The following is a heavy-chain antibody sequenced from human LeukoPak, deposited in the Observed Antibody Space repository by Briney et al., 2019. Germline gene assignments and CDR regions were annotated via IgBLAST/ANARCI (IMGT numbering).Heavy chain of an antibody. CDR2: IKQDGSEK. CDR3: ARSEYHFWSTYPFDY. CDR1: GFTFSSYW. J-gene: IGHJ4*02. Sequence: GGSLRLSCAASGFTFSSYWMTWVRQAPGKGLDGVANIKQDGSEKYYVDSVKGRFTISRDNAKNSLFLQMNTLRAEDTAVYYCARSEYHFWSTYPFDYWGQGTLVTVSS. D-gene: IGHD3-3*01. V-gene: IGHV3-7*01.